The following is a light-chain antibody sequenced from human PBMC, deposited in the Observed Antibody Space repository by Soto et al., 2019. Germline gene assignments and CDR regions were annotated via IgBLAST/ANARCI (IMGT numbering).Light chain of an antibody. J-gene: IGLJ2*01. Sequence: QSVLTQPPSASGTPGQRVTISCSGSSSNIGDSHVHWYQQLPGAAPKVLIHSSHQRPSGVPDRFSGSKSGTSASLAISGLQSEDEADYYCAAWDDSLNGVVFGGGTKLTVL. V-gene: IGLV1-44*01. CDR2: SSH. CDR3: AAWDDSLNGVV. CDR1: SSNIGDSH.